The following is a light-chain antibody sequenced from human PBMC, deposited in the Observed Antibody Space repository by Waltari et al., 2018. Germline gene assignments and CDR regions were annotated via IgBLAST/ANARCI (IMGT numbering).Light chain of an antibody. J-gene: IGKJ1*01. Sequence: DIVLTQSPLSLPVTPGEPASISCRSSQSLRHSNGYYYLDWYLQKPGQSPQVLIYLGSNRDSGVPDRFSGSGSGTDFTLKISRVEADDVGVYYCMQPLQTPWTFGQGTKVEIK. CDR1: QSLRHSNGYYY. V-gene: IGKV2-28*01. CDR2: LGS. CDR3: MQPLQTPWT.